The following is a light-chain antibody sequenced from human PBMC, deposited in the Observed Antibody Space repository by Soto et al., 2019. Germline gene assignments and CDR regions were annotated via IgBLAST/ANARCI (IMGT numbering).Light chain of an antibody. J-gene: IGKJ4*01. Sequence: EIVMTQSPATLSVSPGERATLFCRASQSISSNLAWYQQKAGQAPRLLIYGTSTRATGIPARFSGSGSGTEFTLTISSLQSEDSAVYSCQQYNNWPPLSFGGGTKVEIK. CDR2: GTS. CDR1: QSISSN. CDR3: QQYNNWPPLS. V-gene: IGKV3-15*01.